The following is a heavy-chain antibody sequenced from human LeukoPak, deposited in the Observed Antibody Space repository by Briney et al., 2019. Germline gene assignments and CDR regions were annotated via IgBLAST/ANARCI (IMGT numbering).Heavy chain of an antibody. J-gene: IGHJ4*02. V-gene: IGHV3-30*17. CDR3: ATDKSYYDSRTRQGFDC. CDR2: KHYEGGNN. D-gene: IGHD3-10*01. Sequence: GGSLRLSCAVSVHPLRCYAVHSVPRARGKGVEWVSLKHYEGGNNNYGDCVSGRFTMSRDNSSNYLYLEMNGLRNEDTALYYSATDKSYYDSRTRQGFDCWGQGTLVTVSS. CDR1: VHPLRCYA.